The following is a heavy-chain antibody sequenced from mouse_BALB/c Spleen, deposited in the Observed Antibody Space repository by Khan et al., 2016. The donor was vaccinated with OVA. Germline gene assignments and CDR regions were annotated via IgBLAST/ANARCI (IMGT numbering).Heavy chain of an antibody. Sequence: QVQLQQSGAELARPGASVKMSCKASGYTFTTYTIHWIKQRPGQGLEWIGFINPNNVYTNYNQKFKDKATLTADKSSTTAYMQLSSLTSDDSAVYYCTRDGAYYRNDGWFAYRGQGTLVTVSA. CDR2: INPNNVYT. V-gene: IGHV1-4*01. D-gene: IGHD2-14*01. CDR1: GYTFTTYT. J-gene: IGHJ3*01. CDR3: TRDGAYYRNDGWFAY.